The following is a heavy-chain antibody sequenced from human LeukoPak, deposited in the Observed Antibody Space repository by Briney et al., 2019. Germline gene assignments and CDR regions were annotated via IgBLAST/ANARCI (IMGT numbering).Heavy chain of an antibody. CDR3: ARDGYGAPRPFDY. CDR2: INQDESRM. CDR1: GFTFNRHW. D-gene: IGHD4-17*01. Sequence: QPGGSLRLSCAGSGFTFNRHWMSWVRQAPGKGLEWVASINQDESRMHYVDSVKGRFIISRDNAKNLLSLQMNSLRAEDTAVYYCARDGYGAPRPFDYWGQGTLVIVSS. V-gene: IGHV3-7*01. J-gene: IGHJ4*02.